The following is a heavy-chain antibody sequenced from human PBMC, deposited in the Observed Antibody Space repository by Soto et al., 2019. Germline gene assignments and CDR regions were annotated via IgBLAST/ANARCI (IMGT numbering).Heavy chain of an antibody. Sequence: SETLSLTCAVYGGSFSGYYWSWIRQPPGKGLEWIGEISHSGSTNYNPSLKSRVTISVDTSKNQFSLKLSSVTAADTAVYYCARGPRIAVAGTRYNWFDPWGQGTLVTVSS. CDR2: ISHSGST. D-gene: IGHD6-19*01. CDR3: ARGPRIAVAGTRYNWFDP. V-gene: IGHV4-34*01. J-gene: IGHJ5*02. CDR1: GGSFSGYY.